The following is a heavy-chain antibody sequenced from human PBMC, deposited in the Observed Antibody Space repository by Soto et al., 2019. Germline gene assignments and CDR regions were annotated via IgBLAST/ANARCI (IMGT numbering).Heavy chain of an antibody. V-gene: IGHV1-18*01. Sequence: ASVKVSCKDSGYTFTSYGISWVRQAPGQGLEWMGWISAYNGNTNYAQKFQGRVTMTTDTSTSTAYMELRSLRSDDTAVYYCARDIFWRVLGESSWIHSRGQATLLTRSS. CDR2: ISAYNGNT. CDR3: ARDIFWRVLGESSWIHS. D-gene: IGHD3-10*01. CDR1: GYTFTSYG. J-gene: IGHJ4*02.